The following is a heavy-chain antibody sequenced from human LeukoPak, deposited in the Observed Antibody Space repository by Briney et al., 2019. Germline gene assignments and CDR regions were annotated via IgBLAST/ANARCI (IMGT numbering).Heavy chain of an antibody. Sequence: KPSETLSLTCTVSGGSISSYYWSWIRQPAGKGLEWIGRIYTSGSTNYNPSLKSRVTMSVDTSKNQFSLKLSSVTAADTAVYYCARDPFGAGYYDAFDIWGQGTMVTVSS. J-gene: IGHJ3*02. D-gene: IGHD3-22*01. CDR2: IYTSGST. V-gene: IGHV4-4*07. CDR3: ARDPFGAGYYDAFDI. CDR1: GGSISSYY.